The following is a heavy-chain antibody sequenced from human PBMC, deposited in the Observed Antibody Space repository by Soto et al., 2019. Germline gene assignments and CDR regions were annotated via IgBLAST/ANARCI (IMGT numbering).Heavy chain of an antibody. J-gene: IGHJ4*02. CDR2: IYYSGST. D-gene: IGHD6-19*01. CDR1: GGSISSYY. CDR3: ARHGQWLGTFDY. Sequence: QVQLQESGPGLVKPSETLSLTCTVSGGSISSYYWSWIRQPPGKGLEWIGYIYYSGSTNYNPTLKSRRTIPVGTSKNQFCLKLRSVTAADRAVYYCARHGQWLGTFDYWGQGTLVTVSS. V-gene: IGHV4-59*08.